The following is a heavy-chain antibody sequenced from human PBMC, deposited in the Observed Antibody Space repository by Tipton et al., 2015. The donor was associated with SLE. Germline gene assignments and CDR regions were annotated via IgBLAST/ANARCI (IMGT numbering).Heavy chain of an antibody. J-gene: IGHJ4*02. CDR3: ASSALGGNDYDSTGYYYGIDY. CDR2: IYDTGST. V-gene: IGHV4-59*01. CDR1: GDSFSSYF. Sequence: TLSLTCTVSGDSFSSYFWSWIRQSPGKGLEWIGYIYDTGSTNYNPSLQSRVTISIDTSKKQFSLKLTSVTAADTAVYYCASSALGGNDYDSTGYYYGIDYWGQGTLVTVSS. D-gene: IGHD3-22*01.